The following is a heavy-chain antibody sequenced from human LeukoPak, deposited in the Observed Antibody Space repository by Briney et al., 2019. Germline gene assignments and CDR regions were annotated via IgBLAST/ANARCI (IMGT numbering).Heavy chain of an antibody. D-gene: IGHD3-10*01. CDR3: SREQRGGVSGGLGGLFASYYTYYYMDV. Sequence: ASVKVSCKASGYTFTMFYTHWVRQAPGQGLEWMGMINPNDGATTYAQRFQGRVTMTRDMSTTTVYMDLRSLRCEDTAGYFCSREQRGGVSGGLGGLFASYYTYYYMDVWGRGTTVTVSS. CDR1: GYTFTMFY. CDR2: INPNDGAT. J-gene: IGHJ6*03. V-gene: IGHV1-46*01.